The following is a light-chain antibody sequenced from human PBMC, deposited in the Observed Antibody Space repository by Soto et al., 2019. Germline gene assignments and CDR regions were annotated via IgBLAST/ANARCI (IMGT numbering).Light chain of an antibody. CDR2: AAS. CDR1: QSISTY. Sequence: DIQMTQSPSSLSASVGDRVTITCRASQSISTYLNWFQHKPGKAPKLLIYAASSLQSGVPSRFSGSGSGTDFTLTISSLQREDFATYYCQQSYSVPLTFGGGTKVEIK. J-gene: IGKJ4*01. CDR3: QQSYSVPLT. V-gene: IGKV1-39*01.